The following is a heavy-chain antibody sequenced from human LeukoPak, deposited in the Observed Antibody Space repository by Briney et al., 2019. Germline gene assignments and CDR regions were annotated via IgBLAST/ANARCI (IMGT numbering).Heavy chain of an antibody. D-gene: IGHD4/OR15-4a*01. Sequence: GRSLRLSCAASGFTFSRFGMHWVRQAPGKGLEWVAVIWYDGSNKEYADSVKGRFTISRDNSKNTLYLQMNSLRAEDTAVYYCARDVDFGAPYGMDVWGQGTTVTVSS. CDR2: IWYDGSNK. J-gene: IGHJ6*02. V-gene: IGHV3-33*01. CDR3: ARDVDFGAPYGMDV. CDR1: GFTFSRFG.